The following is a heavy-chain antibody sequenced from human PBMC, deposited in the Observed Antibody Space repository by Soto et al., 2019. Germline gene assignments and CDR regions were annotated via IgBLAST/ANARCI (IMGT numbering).Heavy chain of an antibody. V-gene: IGHV1-18*01. CDR2: ISANNGNT. D-gene: IGHD2-2*01. Sequence: ASVKVSCKASGYTFTSYGISWVRQAPGQGLEWMGWISANNGNTDYAQKLQGRVTMTTDTSISTAYMELSSLRSEDTAVYYCARGVRNVVVPASTSFLSRYYYYYTDVWGKGTTVIVSS. CDR3: ARGVRNVVVPASTSFLSRYYYYYTDV. J-gene: IGHJ6*03. CDR1: GYTFTSYG.